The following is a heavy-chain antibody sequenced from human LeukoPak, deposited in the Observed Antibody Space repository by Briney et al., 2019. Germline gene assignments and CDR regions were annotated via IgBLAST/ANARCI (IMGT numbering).Heavy chain of an antibody. Sequence: GRALRLSCAASGFTFSTHGMHWVRQAPGKGLEWGAVLWYDGSNKYYADSVKGRFTISRDNPKNTLYLQMNSLRVEGTAVYYCAKRKGGHGSGSFDYWGQGTVVTVSS. V-gene: IGHV3-33*06. CDR3: AKRKGGHGSGSFDY. CDR1: GFTFSTHG. CDR2: LWYDGSNK. J-gene: IGHJ4*02. D-gene: IGHD3-10*01.